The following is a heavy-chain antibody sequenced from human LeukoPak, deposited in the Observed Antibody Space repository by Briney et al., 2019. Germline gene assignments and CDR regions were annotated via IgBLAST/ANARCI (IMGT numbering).Heavy chain of an antibody. Sequence: EPSETLSLTCTVSGGSISSSNFYWGWIRQPPGKGLEWIVSIYYSGSTHYNPSLQSRVTISVDTSNNQFSLKLNSVTAADTAVYYCARGQIKYTTYEAIFDSWGQGTLVSVSS. CDR1: GGSISSSNFY. D-gene: IGHD5-12*01. V-gene: IGHV4-39*07. CDR2: IYYSGST. CDR3: ARGQIKYTTYEAIFDS. J-gene: IGHJ4*02.